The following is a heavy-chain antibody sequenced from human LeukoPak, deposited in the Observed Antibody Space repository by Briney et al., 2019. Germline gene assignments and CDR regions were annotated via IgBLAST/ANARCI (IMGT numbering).Heavy chain of an antibody. J-gene: IGHJ4*02. CDR2: INPNSGGT. V-gene: IGHV1-2*02. CDR3: ARAKQRSIAAAPFDY. D-gene: IGHD6-13*01. Sequence: ASVKVSCKASGYTFTGYYMHWVRQAPGQGLEWMGWINPNSGGTNYAQKFQGRVTMTRDTSISTAYMELSRLRSDDTAVYYCARAKQRSIAAAPFDYWGQGTLVTVSS. CDR1: GYTFTGYY.